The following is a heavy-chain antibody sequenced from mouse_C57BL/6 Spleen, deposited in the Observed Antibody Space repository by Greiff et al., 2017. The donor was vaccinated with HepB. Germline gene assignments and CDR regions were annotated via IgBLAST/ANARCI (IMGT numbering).Heavy chain of an antibody. V-gene: IGHV7-3*01. CDR3: ATGDGYYYAMDY. Sequence: EVHLVESGGGLVQPGGSLSLSCAASGFTFTDYYMSWVRQPPGKALEWLGFIRNKANGYTTEYSASVKGRFTISRDNSQSILYLQMNALRAEDSATYYCATGDGYYYAMDYWGQGTSVTVSS. D-gene: IGHD2-3*01. CDR1: GFTFTDYY. CDR2: IRNKANGYTT. J-gene: IGHJ4*01.